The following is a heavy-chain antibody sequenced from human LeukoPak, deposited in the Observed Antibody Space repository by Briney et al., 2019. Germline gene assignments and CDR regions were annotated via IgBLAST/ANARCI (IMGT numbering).Heavy chain of an antibody. Sequence: PSETLSLTCAVSGGSISSSNWWSWVRQPPGKGLEWIGEIYHSGSTNYNPSLKSRVTISVDKSKNQFSLKLSSVTAADTAVYYCARVVDDVGSYYYYYGMDVWGQGTTVTVS. CDR3: ARVVDDVGSYYYYYGMDV. CDR2: IYHSGST. D-gene: IGHD1-26*01. V-gene: IGHV4-4*02. CDR1: GGSISSSNW. J-gene: IGHJ6*02.